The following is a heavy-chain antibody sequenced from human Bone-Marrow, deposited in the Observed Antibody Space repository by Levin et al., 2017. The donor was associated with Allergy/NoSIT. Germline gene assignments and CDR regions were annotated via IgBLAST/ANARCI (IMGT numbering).Heavy chain of an antibody. CDR1: GYTFTSYY. Sequence: HGESLKISCSASGYTFTSYYIGWVRQMPGKGLEWMGLIYPGDSYARYNPSFQGQVTLSVDKSMNIAYLQWSSLKASDTALYYCARQGRRGYCSDTSCSGGWFDPWGQGTLVTVSS. V-gene: IGHV5-51*01. D-gene: IGHD2-2*01. CDR3: ARQGRRGYCSDTSCSGGWFDP. J-gene: IGHJ5*02. CDR2: IYPGDSYA.